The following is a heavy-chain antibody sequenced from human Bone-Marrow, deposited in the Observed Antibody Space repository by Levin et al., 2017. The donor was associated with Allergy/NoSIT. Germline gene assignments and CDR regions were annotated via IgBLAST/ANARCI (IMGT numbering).Heavy chain of an antibody. D-gene: IGHD3-22*01. CDR1: GGSISGSRYY. CDR2: IYHTEAT. CDR3: ARLPYNYYDNSDFH. J-gene: IGHJ4*02. V-gene: IGHV4-39*01. Sequence: PSQTLSLTCTVSGGSISGSRYYWGWIRQSPGEGLEWIGSIYHTEATYYNPSLKSRVTISLDTPKNQFSLKMRSVTVADTATYYCARLPYNYYDNSDFHWGPGTLVTVSS.